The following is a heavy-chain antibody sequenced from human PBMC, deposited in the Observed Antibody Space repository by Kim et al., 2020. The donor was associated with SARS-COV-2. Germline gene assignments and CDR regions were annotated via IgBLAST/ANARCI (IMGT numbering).Heavy chain of an antibody. CDR2: ISSDGGNI. CDR1: EFSLSSFG. V-gene: IGHV3-74*01. Sequence: GGSLRLSCVASEFSLSSFGMQWVRQVPGKGLVWVSRISSDGGNIRYADSVKGRFTISRDNAKNTLSLQMNSLRVEDTAVYYCARPKGAAYGMDVWGQGTTVTVSS. J-gene: IGHJ6*02. CDR3: ARPKGAAYGMDV.